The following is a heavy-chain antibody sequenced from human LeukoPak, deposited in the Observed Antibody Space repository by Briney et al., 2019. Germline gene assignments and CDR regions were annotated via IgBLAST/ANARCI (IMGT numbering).Heavy chain of an antibody. D-gene: IGHD1-20*01. CDR3: ARARPYNWKHDAFDI. CDR2: IYYSGST. V-gene: IGHV4-59*01. CDR1: GGSISSYY. J-gene: IGHJ3*02. Sequence: SETLSLTCTVSGGSISSYYWSWIRQPPGKGLEWIGYIYYSGSTNYNPSPKSRVTISVDTSKNQFSLKLSSVTAADTDVYYCARARPYNWKHDAFDIWGQGTMVTVSS.